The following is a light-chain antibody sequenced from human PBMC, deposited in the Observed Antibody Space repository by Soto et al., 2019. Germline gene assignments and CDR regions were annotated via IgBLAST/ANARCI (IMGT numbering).Light chain of an antibody. Sequence: QSVLTQPPSVSAAPGQKVTISCSGSTSNIGNNYVSWYQQLPGTAPKLLIYDNNQRPSGIPDRFSGSKSGTSATLGITGLQTGDEADYYCGTWDSSLSYVVFGGGTKVTVL. CDR2: DNN. CDR3: GTWDSSLSYVV. CDR1: TSNIGNNY. V-gene: IGLV1-51*01. J-gene: IGLJ2*01.